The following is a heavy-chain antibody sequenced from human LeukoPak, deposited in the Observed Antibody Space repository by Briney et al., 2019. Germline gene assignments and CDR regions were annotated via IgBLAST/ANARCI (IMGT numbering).Heavy chain of an antibody. D-gene: IGHD6-19*01. V-gene: IGHV3-66*01. CDR2: IYSGGST. CDR1: GFTVSSNY. Sequence: GGSLRLSCAASGFTVSSNYMSWVRQAPGKGLEWVSVIYSGGSTYYADSVKGRFTISRDNSKNTLYLQMNSLRAEDTAVYYCARDPGAVAGTGDYWGQGTLVTVSS. J-gene: IGHJ4*02. CDR3: ARDPGAVAGTGDY.